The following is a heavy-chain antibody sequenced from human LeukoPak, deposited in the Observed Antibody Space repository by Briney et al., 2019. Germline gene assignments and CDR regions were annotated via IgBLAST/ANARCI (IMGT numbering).Heavy chain of an antibody. CDR1: GFTFSSSG. Sequence: GGSLRLSCAASGFTFSSSGMRWARQAPGKGLEWVAVISYDGRSKYYGDSVKGRFTISRDNSKNTLYLQMNSLRAEDSAVYYCAKDLGYYSSYYYGMDVWGQGTTVTVSS. J-gene: IGHJ6*02. D-gene: IGHD4-11*01. CDR3: AKDLGYYSSYYYGMDV. V-gene: IGHV3-30*18. CDR2: ISYDGRSK.